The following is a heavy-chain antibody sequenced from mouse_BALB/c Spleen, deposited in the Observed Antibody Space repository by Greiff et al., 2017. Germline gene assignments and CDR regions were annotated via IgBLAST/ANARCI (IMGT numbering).Heavy chain of an antibody. CDR3: AKGLRPSYWYFDV. V-gene: IGHV2-5-1*01. Sequence: QVQLQQSGPSLVQPSQSLSITCTVSGFSLTSYGVHWVRQSPGKGLEWLGVIWRGGSTDYNAAFMSRLSITKDNSKSQVFFKMNSLQADDTAIYYCAKGLRPSYWYFDVWGAGTTVTVSS. D-gene: IGHD2-2*01. J-gene: IGHJ1*01. CDR1: GFSLTSYG. CDR2: IWRGGST.